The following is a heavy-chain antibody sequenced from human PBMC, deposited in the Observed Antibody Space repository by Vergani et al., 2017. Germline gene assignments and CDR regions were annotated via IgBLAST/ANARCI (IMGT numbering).Heavy chain of an antibody. Sequence: QVQLVQSGAEVKKPGSSVKVSCEASGGTFSSYAISWVRQAPGQGLEWVGGIIPIFGTANYAQKFQGRVTITADESTSSAYMELSSLRSEDTAVYYCARAITIFGVVINYYYYMDVWGKGTTVTVSS. J-gene: IGHJ6*03. CDR1: GGTFSSYA. CDR3: ARAITIFGVVINYYYYMDV. D-gene: IGHD3-3*01. V-gene: IGHV1-69*01. CDR2: IIPIFGTA.